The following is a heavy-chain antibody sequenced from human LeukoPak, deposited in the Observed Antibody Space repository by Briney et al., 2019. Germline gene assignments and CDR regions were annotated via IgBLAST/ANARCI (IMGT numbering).Heavy chain of an antibody. CDR2: MSPNSGNT. D-gene: IGHD6-13*01. J-gene: IGHJ5*02. Sequence: ASVKVSCKASGYTFTSYDINWVRQATGQGLEWMGWMSPNSGNTGYAQKFQGRVTMTRNTSISTAYVELSSLRSEDTAVYYCARVRTFRSKSWSSWFDPWGQGTLVTVSS. CDR3: ARVRTFRSKSWSSWFDP. CDR1: GYTFTSYD. V-gene: IGHV1-8*01.